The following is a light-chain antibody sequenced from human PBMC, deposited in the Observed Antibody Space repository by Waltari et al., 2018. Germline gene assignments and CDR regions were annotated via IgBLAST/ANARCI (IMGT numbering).Light chain of an antibody. V-gene: IGLV2-11*01. CDR2: DVS. CDR1: SSDVGGYNY. J-gene: IGLJ2*01. CDR3: QSYDNNNQGV. Sequence: QSALTQPRSVSGSPGQSVTISCTGTSSDVGGYNYVSWYQQHPGKAPKLMIYDVSKRPSGVPDRFSGSIDRSSNSASLTISGLKTEDEADYYCQSYDNNNQGVFGGGTKL.